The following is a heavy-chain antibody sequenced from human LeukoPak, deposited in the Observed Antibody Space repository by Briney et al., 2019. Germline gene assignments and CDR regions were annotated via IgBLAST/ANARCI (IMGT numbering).Heavy chain of an antibody. D-gene: IGHD4-17*01. J-gene: IGHJ6*03. CDR1: GGTFSSYA. CDR3: ATMTTVTTHYYYYYYMDV. V-gene: IGHV1-69*13. CDR2: IIPIFDTS. Sequence: SVKVSCKASGGTFSSYAITWVRQAPGQGLEWMGGIIPIFDTSNYAQKFQGRVTFTSDDSTSTAYMELSSLRSEDTAVYYCATMTTVTTHYYYYYYMDVWGKGTTVTVSS.